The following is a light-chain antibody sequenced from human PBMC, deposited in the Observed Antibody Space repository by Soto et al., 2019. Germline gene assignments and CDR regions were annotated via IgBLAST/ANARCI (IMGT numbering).Light chain of an antibody. CDR1: QSVSSSY. V-gene: IGKV3D-20*02. J-gene: IGKJ4*01. CDR2: GAS. Sequence: EIVLTQSPGTLSLSPGERATLSCRASQSVSSSYLAWYQQKPGQAPRLLIYGASSRATGIPDRFSGSGSGTDFTLTISRLEPEDFAVYYCQQRSNWPPSLTFGGGTKV. CDR3: QQRSNWPPSLT.